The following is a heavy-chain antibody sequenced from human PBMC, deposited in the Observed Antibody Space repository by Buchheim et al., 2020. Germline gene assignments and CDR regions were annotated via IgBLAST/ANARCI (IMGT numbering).Heavy chain of an antibody. Sequence: QVQLQESGPGLVKPSDTLSLSCTVSGGSISRYYWSWIRQPPGKGLEWIGYIYYSGRTNYNPSLKSRVTISLDTSTNQFSLRRNSVTAADTAVYYCASLGGGHDWAFDYWGQGTL. CDR2: IYYSGRT. J-gene: IGHJ4*02. CDR3: ASLGGGHDWAFDY. V-gene: IGHV4-59*07. D-gene: IGHD5-12*01. CDR1: GGSISRYY.